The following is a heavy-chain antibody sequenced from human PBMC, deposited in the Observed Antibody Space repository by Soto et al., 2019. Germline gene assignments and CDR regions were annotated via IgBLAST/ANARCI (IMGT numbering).Heavy chain of an antibody. Sequence: QVQLVQSGAEVKKPGSSVKVSCKASGGTFSSYAISWVRQAPGQGLEWMGGIIPIVGTANYAQKFQGRVTITADESTSTVYMELSSLRSEDTAVYYCEIAVAGRLYFDYWGQGTLVTVSS. CDR2: IIPIVGTA. D-gene: IGHD6-19*01. CDR3: EIAVAGRLYFDY. CDR1: GGTFSSYA. V-gene: IGHV1-69*01. J-gene: IGHJ4*02.